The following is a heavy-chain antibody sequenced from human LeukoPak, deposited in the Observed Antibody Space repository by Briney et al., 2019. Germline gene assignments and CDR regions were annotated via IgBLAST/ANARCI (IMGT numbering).Heavy chain of an antibody. D-gene: IGHD3-10*01. CDR3: ARDQLVRGYYYYYMDV. Sequence: GTLSLTCAVSGGSISSSNWWSWVRQPPGKGLEWVSYISSSGSTIYYADSVKGRFTISRDNAKNSLYLQMNSLRAEDTAVYYCARDQLVRGYYYYYMDVWGKGTTVTISS. CDR2: ISSSGSTI. CDR1: GGSISSSN. J-gene: IGHJ6*03. V-gene: IGHV3-48*03.